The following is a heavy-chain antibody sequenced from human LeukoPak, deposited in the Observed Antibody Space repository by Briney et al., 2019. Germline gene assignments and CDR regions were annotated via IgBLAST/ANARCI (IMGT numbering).Heavy chain of an antibody. D-gene: IGHD5-24*01. J-gene: IGHJ3*02. V-gene: IGHV1-69*05. Sequence: SVKVSCKASGYTFTSYGISWVRQAPGQGLEWMGGIIPIFGTANYAQKFQGRVTITTDESTSTAYMELSSLRSEDTAVYYCARPMAGVIREDAFDIWGQGTMVTVSS. CDR1: GYTFTSYG. CDR3: ARPMAGVIREDAFDI. CDR2: IIPIFGTA.